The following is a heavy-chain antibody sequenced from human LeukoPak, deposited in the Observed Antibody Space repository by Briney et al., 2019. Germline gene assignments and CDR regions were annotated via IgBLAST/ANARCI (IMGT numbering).Heavy chain of an antibody. D-gene: IGHD4-17*01. Sequence: SQTLSLTCTVSGDSISSGYYYWRWIRQPPGKGLEWVGYIYYSGSTYYNPSLKSRVTISLDTSKNQFSLKLSSVTAADTAVFYCASPYQDGDYKYFHYWGQGTLVTVSS. CDR1: GDSISSGYYY. CDR2: IYYSGST. CDR3: ASPYQDGDYKYFHY. J-gene: IGHJ1*01. V-gene: IGHV4-30-4*08.